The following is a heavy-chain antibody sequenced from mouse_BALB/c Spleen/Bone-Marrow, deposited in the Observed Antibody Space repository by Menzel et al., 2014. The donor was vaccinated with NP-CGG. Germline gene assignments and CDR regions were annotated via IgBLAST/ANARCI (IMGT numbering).Heavy chain of an antibody. V-gene: IGHV14-3*02. CDR3: ARYRYYGSSGWDY. D-gene: IGHD1-1*01. CDR2: IDPANGNT. CDR1: GFNIKDTY. J-gene: IGHJ4*01. Sequence: QLQQSGAELVKPGASVKLSCTASGFNIKDTYLHWVKQRPEQGLEWIGRIDPANGNTKYDPKFQGKATMTADTSSNTAYLHLSSLTSEDTAVYYCARYRYYGSSGWDYWGQGTSVTVSS.